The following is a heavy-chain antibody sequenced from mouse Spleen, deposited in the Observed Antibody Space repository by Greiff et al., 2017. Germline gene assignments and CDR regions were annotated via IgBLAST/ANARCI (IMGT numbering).Heavy chain of an antibody. J-gene: IGHJ4*01. CDR2: INPNNGGT. CDR3: ARYGSSSYAMDY. Sequence: EVKLQESGPELVKPGASVKIPCKASGYTFTDYNMDWVKQSHGKSLEWIGDINPNNGGTIYNQKFKGKATLTVDKSSSTAYMELRSLTSEDTAVYYCARYGSSSYAMDYWGQGTSVTVSS. CDR1: GYTFTDYN. V-gene: IGHV1-18*01. D-gene: IGHD1-1*01.